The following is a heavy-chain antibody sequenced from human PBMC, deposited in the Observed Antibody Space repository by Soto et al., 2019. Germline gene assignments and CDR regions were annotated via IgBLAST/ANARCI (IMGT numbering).Heavy chain of an antibody. CDR3: ARLGCSSTSCYGRYYYYGMDV. D-gene: IGHD2-2*01. CDR1: GYSFTSYW. J-gene: IGHJ6*02. V-gene: IGHV5-51*01. Sequence: GESLKISCKGSGYSFTSYWIGWVRQMPGKGLEWMGIIYPGDSDTRYSPSFQGQVTISADKSISTAYLQWSSLKASDTAMYYCARLGCSSTSCYGRYYYYGMDVWGQGTTVTVSS. CDR2: IYPGDSDT.